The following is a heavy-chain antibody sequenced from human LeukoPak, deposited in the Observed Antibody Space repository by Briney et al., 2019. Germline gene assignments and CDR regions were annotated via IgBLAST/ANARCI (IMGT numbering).Heavy chain of an antibody. J-gene: IGHJ4*02. CDR2: IIPILGIA. V-gene: IGHV1-69*02. CDR1: GGTFSSYT. CDR3: ATGYSNYASEATTIVVVSPLDY. Sequence: SVKVSCKASGGTFSSYTISWVRQAPGQGLEWMGRIIPILGIANYAQKLQGRVTMTTDTSTSTAYMELRSLRSDDTAVYYCATGYSNYASEATTIVVVSPLDYWGQRTLVTVSS. D-gene: IGHD3-22*01.